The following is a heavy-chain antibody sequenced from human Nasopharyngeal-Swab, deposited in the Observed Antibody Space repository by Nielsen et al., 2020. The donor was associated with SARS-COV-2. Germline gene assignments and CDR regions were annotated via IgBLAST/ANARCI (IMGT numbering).Heavy chain of an antibody. Sequence: GESLKISCAAFGFTFSNAWMSWVRQAPGKGLEWVGRIKSKTDGGTTDYAAPVKGRFTISRDDSKKTLYLQMNSLKTEDTAVYYCSSRSKSDWYFDLWGRGTLVTVSS. CDR2: IKSKTDGGTT. CDR3: SSRSKSDWYFDL. J-gene: IGHJ2*01. CDR1: GFTFSNAW. V-gene: IGHV3-15*01.